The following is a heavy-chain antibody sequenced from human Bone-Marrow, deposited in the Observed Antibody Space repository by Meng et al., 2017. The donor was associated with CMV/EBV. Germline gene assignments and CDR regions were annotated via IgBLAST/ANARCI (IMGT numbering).Heavy chain of an antibody. CDR3: ARPRVAGTAHFDS. CDR2: VNPNSGGT. Sequence: ASVKVSCKASGYTFTGYYIHWVRQAPRQGLEWMGWVNPNSGGTNYAQKFQGRVTMTRDTSISTADMELNRLTSDDTAVYYCARPRVAGTAHFDSWGQGTLVPVSS. J-gene: IGHJ4*02. D-gene: IGHD6-19*01. V-gene: IGHV1-2*02. CDR1: GYTFTGYY.